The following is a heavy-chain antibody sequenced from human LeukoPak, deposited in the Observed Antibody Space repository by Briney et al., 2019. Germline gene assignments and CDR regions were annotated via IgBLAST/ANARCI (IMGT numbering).Heavy chain of an antibody. D-gene: IGHD3-3*01. CDR3: ARGTDTKPFWSGYWVDV. CDR2: ITYDESNK. J-gene: IGHJ6*02. CDR1: GFTFSSSA. Sequence: GGSLRLSCAASGFTFSSSAMHWVRQAPGKGLEWVAVITYDESNKYYADSVKGRFTISRDNSKNTLYLQMNSLRAEDTAVYYCARGTDTKPFWSGYWVDVWGQGTTVTVSS. V-gene: IGHV3-30*03.